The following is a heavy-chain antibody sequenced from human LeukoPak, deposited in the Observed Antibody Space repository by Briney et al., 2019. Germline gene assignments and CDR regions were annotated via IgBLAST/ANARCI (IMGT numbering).Heavy chain of an antibody. Sequence: SETLSLTCTVSGGSISIYYWSGIRQPPGKGLECIGYIYYSGSTNYNPSLKSRVTISVDTSKNHFSLKLSSVTAADTAVYYCARVVPSLGIGIWGQGTMVTVSS. V-gene: IGHV4-59*01. CDR2: IYYSGST. CDR1: GGSISIYY. CDR3: ARVVPSLGIGI. D-gene: IGHD6-13*01. J-gene: IGHJ3*02.